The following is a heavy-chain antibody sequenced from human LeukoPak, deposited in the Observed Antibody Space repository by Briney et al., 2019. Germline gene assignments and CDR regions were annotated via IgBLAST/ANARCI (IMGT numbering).Heavy chain of an antibody. V-gene: IGHV3-48*03. Sequence: PGGSLRLSCAASGFTFSSYEMNWVRQAPGKGLEWGSYISSSGNTMHYAHSVKGRFTISRDNAKNSLYLQMNSLRAEDTAVYYCARGGRGIQLWYFDYWGQGTLVTVSS. D-gene: IGHD5-18*01. CDR3: ARGGRGIQLWYFDY. CDR1: GFTFSSYE. CDR2: ISSSGNTM. J-gene: IGHJ4*02.